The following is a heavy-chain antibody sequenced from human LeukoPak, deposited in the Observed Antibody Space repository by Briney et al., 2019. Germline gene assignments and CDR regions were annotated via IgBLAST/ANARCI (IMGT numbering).Heavy chain of an antibody. V-gene: IGHV1-2*04. CDR2: INPNSGGT. J-gene: IGHJ1*01. Sequence: GASVKVSCKASGYTFTGYYMHWVRQAPGQGLEWMGWINPNSGGTNYAQKFQGWVTMTRDTSASTAYMELSSLRSEDTAVYYCARESIAAAGTRSLYFQHWGQGTLVTVSS. CDR1: GYTFTGYY. CDR3: ARESIAAAGTRSLYFQH. D-gene: IGHD6-13*01.